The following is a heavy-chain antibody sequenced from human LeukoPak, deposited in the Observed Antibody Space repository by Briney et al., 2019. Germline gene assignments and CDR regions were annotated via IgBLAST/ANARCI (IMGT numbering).Heavy chain of an antibody. CDR1: GFTFSSYA. CDR3: ARDLGVYDSSGYLDY. CDR2: ISYDGSNK. Sequence: PGGSLRLSCAASGFTFSSYAMHWVRQAPGKGLEWVAVISYDGSNKYYADPVKGRFTISRDNSKNTLYLQMNSLRAEDTAVYYCARDLGVYDSSGYLDYWGQGTLVTVSS. D-gene: IGHD3-22*01. J-gene: IGHJ4*02. V-gene: IGHV3-30-3*01.